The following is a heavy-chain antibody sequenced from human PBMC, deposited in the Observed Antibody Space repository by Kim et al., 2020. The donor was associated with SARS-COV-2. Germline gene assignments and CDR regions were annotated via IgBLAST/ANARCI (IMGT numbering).Heavy chain of an antibody. D-gene: IGHD2-2*01. CDR1: GFTFSIYA. Sequence: GGSLRLSCAASGFTFSIYAMSWVRQAPGKGLEWVSAISGSGGSTYYTDSVKGRFTISRDNSKNTLYLQMNSLRAEDTAVYYCAKVTAGYCSNTNCYGRFDPWGQGTLVTVSS. J-gene: IGHJ5*02. CDR2: ISGSGGST. CDR3: AKVTAGYCSNTNCYGRFDP. V-gene: IGHV3-23*01.